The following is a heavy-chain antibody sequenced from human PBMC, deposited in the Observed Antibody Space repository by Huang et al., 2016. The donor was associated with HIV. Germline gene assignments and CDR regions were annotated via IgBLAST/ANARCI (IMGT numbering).Heavy chain of an antibody. Sequence: QVKLQESGPGLVKPSQTLSLTCTVSGGSISSGGHFWRWIRQPPGKGLEWIGSIFHSGDTYYNPSLKSRVTLSRDTSKKQFSLKLNSVTAADTAIYYCARDPDSRESYWGQGTLVTVSS. CDR2: IFHSGDT. V-gene: IGHV4-30-4*08. CDR1: GGSISSGGHF. CDR3: ARDPDSRESY. J-gene: IGHJ4*02.